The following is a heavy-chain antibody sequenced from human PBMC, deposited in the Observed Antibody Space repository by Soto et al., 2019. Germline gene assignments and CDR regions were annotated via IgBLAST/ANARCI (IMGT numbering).Heavy chain of an antibody. Sequence: RSETLSLTCTVSGDSIIISDFYWGWVRQPPGKGLEWIGSIFYLGSSYYNPSLKSRVTMSVDTSKNQFSLRLRSVTAADTALYFCARHSLALRKNNWFDPWGQGIMVTVSS. CDR2: IFYLGSS. D-gene: IGHD3-3*02. CDR1: GDSIIISDFY. V-gene: IGHV4-39*01. J-gene: IGHJ5*02. CDR3: ARHSLALRKNNWFDP.